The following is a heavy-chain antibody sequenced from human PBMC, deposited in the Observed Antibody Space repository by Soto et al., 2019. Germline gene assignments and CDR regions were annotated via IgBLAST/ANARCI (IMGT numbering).Heavy chain of an antibody. CDR3: ASPRLVTAIPSYYYGMDV. CDR1: GGTFSSYA. CDR2: IIPIFGTA. V-gene: IGHV1-69*13. J-gene: IGHJ6*02. D-gene: IGHD2-21*02. Sequence: SVKVSCKASGGTFSSYAISWVRQAPGQGLEWMGGIIPIFGTANYAQKFQGRVTITADESKSPAYMALGSLNPGEQAVSYCASPRLVTAIPSYYYGMDVWGQGTTVTVSS.